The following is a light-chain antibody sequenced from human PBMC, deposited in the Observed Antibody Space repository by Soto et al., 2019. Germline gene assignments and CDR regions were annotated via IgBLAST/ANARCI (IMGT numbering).Light chain of an antibody. CDR2: GVS. CDR3: ISYTGSSTSYV. V-gene: IGLV2-14*01. Sequence: QSALTQPPSASGSPGQSITISCSGTRSDIGSYNYVAWYQQFPGKTPKILIYGVSNRPSGVSSRFSGSKSGNTASLTISGLQAEDEADYYCISYTGSSTSYVFGSGTKVTVL. J-gene: IGLJ1*01. CDR1: RSDIGSYNY.